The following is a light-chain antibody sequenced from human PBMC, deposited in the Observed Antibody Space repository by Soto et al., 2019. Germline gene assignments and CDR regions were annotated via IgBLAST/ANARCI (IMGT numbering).Light chain of an antibody. CDR1: QGINNW. CDR3: KQSSAFPLA. V-gene: IGKV1-12*01. J-gene: IGKJ4*01. CDR2: AVS. Sequence: DIQMTQSPSSVSASVGDRVTITCRASQGINNWLAWYQQKPGKAPDLLIYAVSYLQSGVPSRFSGGGSGTDFTLTISSLQPEDFATYFCKQSSAFPLAVGGGTKVDIK.